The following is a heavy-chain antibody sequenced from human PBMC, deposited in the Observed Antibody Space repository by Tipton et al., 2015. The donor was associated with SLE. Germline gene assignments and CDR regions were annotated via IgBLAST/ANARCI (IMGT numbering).Heavy chain of an antibody. CDR1: RFTFSNYW. CDR2: IRQDGSEI. D-gene: IGHD3-9*01. CDR3: ARDRGDILTGSNYFDY. Sequence: SLRLSCAASRFTFSNYWMSWVRQAPGKGLEWVANIRQDGSEIYYGDSVKGRFTISRDNSKNTLYLQMNSLRAEDTAVYYCARDRGDILTGSNYFDYWGQGPLVTASS. V-gene: IGHV3-7*01. J-gene: IGHJ4*02.